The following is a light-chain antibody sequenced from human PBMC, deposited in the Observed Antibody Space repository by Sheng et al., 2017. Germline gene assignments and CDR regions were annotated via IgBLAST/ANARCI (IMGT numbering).Light chain of an antibody. V-gene: IGKV3-15*01. J-gene: IGKJ4*01. Sequence: EILMTQSPATLSVSPGERATLSCRASQSVSSSVAWYQQKPGQAPRLLIYSASIRATGIPARFSGSGSGTEFTLTISSLQSEDFATYYCQQYYHYPPLTFGGGTKVQIK. CDR3: QQYYHYPPLT. CDR2: SAS. CDR1: QSVSSS.